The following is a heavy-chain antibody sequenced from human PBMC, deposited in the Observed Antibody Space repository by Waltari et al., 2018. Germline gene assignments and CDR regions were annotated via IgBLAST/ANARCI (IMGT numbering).Heavy chain of an antibody. D-gene: IGHD3-10*01. CDR2: IIPIFGTA. J-gene: IGHJ6*02. V-gene: IGHV1-69*08. CDR1: GGTFSSYA. CDR3: ARGTDSGSYPGLYYYYYYGMDV. Sequence: QVQLVQSGAEVKKPGSSVKVSCKASGGTFSSYAISWVRQAPGQGLEWMGRIIPIFGTANYAQKFQGRVTITADKSTSTAYMELSSLRSEDTAVYYCARGTDSGSYPGLYYYYYYGMDVWGQGTTVTVSS.